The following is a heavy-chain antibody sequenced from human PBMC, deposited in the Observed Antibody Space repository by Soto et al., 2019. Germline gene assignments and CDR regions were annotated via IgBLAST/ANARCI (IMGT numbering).Heavy chain of an antibody. CDR1: GASISSSSYS. D-gene: IGHD5-18*01. V-gene: IGHV4-30-2*01. J-gene: IGHJ4*02. CDR3: ARVADSYASSPFDS. CDR2: INHSGGT. Sequence: QLQLQESGSGLVKPSQTLSLTCAVSGASISSSSYSWNWIRQPPGKGLEWIGYINHSGGTYYNPSLTSRVTTPIDPSKHPFSLKLSSVTAADTAVYFCARVADSYASSPFDSWGQGSLVTVSS.